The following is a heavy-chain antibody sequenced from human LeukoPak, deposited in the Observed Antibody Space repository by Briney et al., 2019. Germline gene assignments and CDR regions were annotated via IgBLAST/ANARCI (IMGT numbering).Heavy chain of an antibody. J-gene: IGHJ4*02. CDR2: IYHSGNT. CDR3: ATSIYSGYDLDFDY. CDR1: GSSISSGYY. D-gene: IGHD5-12*01. V-gene: IGHV4-38-2*02. Sequence: SETLSLTCTVSGSSISSGYYWGWIRQPPGKGLEWIGNIYHSGNTYYNPSLKSRVTISVDTSKNQFPLKLSSVTAADTAVYYCATSIYSGYDLDFDYWGQGTLVTVSS.